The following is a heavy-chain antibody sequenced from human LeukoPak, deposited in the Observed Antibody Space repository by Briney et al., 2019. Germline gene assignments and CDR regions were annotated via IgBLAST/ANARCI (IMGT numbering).Heavy chain of an antibody. D-gene: IGHD6-6*01. J-gene: IGHJ4*02. CDR2: IFYTGGT. CDR1: GDSVTSWGYY. CDR3: ARIASSPVARRGGLDH. Sequence: ETSETLSLTCTITGDSVTSWGYYWGWFRQPPGKRLEWIGTIFYTGGTNYSPSFESRVTISMDTSKNQFSLSLTSVTAADTAVYYCARIASSPVARRGGLDHWGQGSLVTVSS. V-gene: IGHV4-39*07.